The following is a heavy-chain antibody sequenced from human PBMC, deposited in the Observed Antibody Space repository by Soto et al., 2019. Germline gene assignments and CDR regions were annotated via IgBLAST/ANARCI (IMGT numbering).Heavy chain of an antibody. CDR2: IIPIFGTA. V-gene: IGHV1-69*06. CDR1: GGTFSSYA. CDR3: ARAGYSSSWYRFNWFDP. D-gene: IGHD6-13*01. J-gene: IGHJ5*02. Sequence: GASVKVSFKASGGTFSSYAISWVRQAPGQGLEWMGGIIPIFGTANYAQKFQGRVTITADKSTSTAYMELSSLRSEDTAVYYCARAGYSSSWYRFNWFDPWGQGTLVTVSS.